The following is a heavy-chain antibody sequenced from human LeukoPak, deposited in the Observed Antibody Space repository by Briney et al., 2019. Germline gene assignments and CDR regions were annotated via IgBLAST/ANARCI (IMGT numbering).Heavy chain of an antibody. CDR3: ARRDYGDYVGYFDY. CDR2: INHSGST. Sequence: SETLSLTCTVDGGSFSGYYWSWIRQPPGKGLEWIGEINHSGSTNYNPSLKSRVTISVDTSKNQFSLKLSSVTAADTAVYYCARRDYGDYVGYFDYWGQGTLVTVSS. J-gene: IGHJ4*02. V-gene: IGHV4-34*01. CDR1: GGSFSGYY. D-gene: IGHD4-17*01.